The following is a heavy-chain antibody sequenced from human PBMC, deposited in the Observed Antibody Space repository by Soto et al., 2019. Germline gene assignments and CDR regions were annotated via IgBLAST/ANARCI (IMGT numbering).Heavy chain of an antibody. Sequence: PSETLSLTCAVYGGSFSGYYWSWIRQPPGKGLEWIGEINHSGSTNYNPSLKSRVTISVDTSKNQFSLKLSSVTAADTAVYYCARVTQMVRGASGYYYGMDVWGQGTTVT. D-gene: IGHD3-10*01. CDR1: GGSFSGYY. V-gene: IGHV4-34*01. CDR2: INHSGST. CDR3: ARVTQMVRGASGYYYGMDV. J-gene: IGHJ6*02.